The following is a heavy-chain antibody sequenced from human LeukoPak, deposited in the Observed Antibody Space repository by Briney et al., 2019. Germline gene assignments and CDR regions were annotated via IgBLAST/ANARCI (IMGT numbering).Heavy chain of an antibody. CDR2: ISAYNGNT. CDR3: ARDLIAAAAPHTDAFDI. CDR1: GYTFTSCG. V-gene: IGHV1-18*01. J-gene: IGHJ3*02. Sequence: ASVKVSCKASGYTFTSCGISWVRQAPGQGLEWMGWISAYNGNTNYAQKLQGRVTMTTDTSTSTAYMELRSLRSDDTAVYYCARDLIAAAAPHTDAFDIWGQGTMVTVSS. D-gene: IGHD6-13*01.